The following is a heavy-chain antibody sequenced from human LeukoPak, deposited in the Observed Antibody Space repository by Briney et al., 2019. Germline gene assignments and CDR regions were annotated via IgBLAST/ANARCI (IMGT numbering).Heavy chain of an antibody. J-gene: IGHJ4*02. CDR3: ARTKTGTTGYFDY. CDR1: GGSISSSSFY. V-gene: IGHV4-39*01. CDR2: IFYSGST. Sequence: SETLSLTCTVSGGSISSSSFYWGWIRQPPGKGLEWIGSIFYSGSTYDNPSLKSRGTISVDTSKNQFSLKLSSVTAADTAVYYCARTKTGTTGYFDYWGQGTLVTVSS. D-gene: IGHD1-1*01.